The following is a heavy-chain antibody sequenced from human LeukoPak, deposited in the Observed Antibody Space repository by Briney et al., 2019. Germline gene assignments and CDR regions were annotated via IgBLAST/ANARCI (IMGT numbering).Heavy chain of an antibody. CDR2: INPSGGST. Sequence: ASVKVSCKASGYTFTSYYMHWVRQAPGQGLEWMGIINPSGGSTSYAQKFQGRVTMTGDTSTSTVYMELSSLRSEDTAVYYCARGGSVRIVVVTCFDYWGQGTLVTVSS. D-gene: IGHD3-22*01. CDR1: GYTFTSYY. CDR3: ARGGSVRIVVVTCFDY. J-gene: IGHJ4*02. V-gene: IGHV1-46*01.